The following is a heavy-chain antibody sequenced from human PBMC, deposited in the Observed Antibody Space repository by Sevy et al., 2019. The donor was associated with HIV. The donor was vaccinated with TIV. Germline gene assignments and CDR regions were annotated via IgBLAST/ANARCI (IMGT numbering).Heavy chain of an antibody. J-gene: IGHJ4*02. Sequence: GGSLRLSCAASGFTLSSRWMCWVRQAPGKGLEWVANIKQDGSEKYYVDSVKDRFTISRDNAKNSLYLQMNSLRAEDTAVYYCVPSGGGHAGYWGQGTLVTVSS. CDR1: GFTLSSRW. CDR3: VPSGGGHAGY. V-gene: IGHV3-7*01. D-gene: IGHD2-15*01. CDR2: IKQDGSEK.